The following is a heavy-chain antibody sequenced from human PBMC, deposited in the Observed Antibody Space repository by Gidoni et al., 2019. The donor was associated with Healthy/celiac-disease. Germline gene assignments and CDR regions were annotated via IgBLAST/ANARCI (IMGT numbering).Heavy chain of an antibody. CDR1: GGTFSSYA. D-gene: IGHD3-22*01. CDR3: ARGRYYYDSSGYYRFDY. CDR2: IIPIFGTA. J-gene: IGHJ4*02. Sequence: VKVSCKASGGTFSSYAISWVRQAPGQGLEWMGGIIPIFGTANYAQKFQGRVTITADESTSTAYMELSSLRSEDTAVYYCARGRYYYDSSGYYRFDYWGQGTLVTASS. V-gene: IGHV1-69*01.